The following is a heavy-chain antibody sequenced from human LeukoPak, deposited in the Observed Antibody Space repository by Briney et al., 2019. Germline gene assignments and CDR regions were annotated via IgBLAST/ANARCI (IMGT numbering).Heavy chain of an antibody. CDR3: ARRATLTMAHVFDI. CDR1: GFTFSDYH. V-gene: IGHV3-11*01. J-gene: IGHJ3*02. CDR2: IYRSGSNI. Sequence: PGGSLRLSCAASGFTFSDYHMSWIRQAPGKGLEWVSYIYRSGSNIYYADSVKGRFTISRDNAKNSLHLQMNSLRAEDTAVYYCARRATLTMAHVFDIWGQGTMVTVSS. D-gene: IGHD4/OR15-4a*01.